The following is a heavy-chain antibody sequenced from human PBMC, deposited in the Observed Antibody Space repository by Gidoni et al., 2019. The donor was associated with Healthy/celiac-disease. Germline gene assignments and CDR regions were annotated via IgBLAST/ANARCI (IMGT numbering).Heavy chain of an antibody. V-gene: IGHV3-23*01. CDR3: AKDPAYTVTNAYDY. CDR2: ISGRGGST. J-gene: IGHJ4*02. CDR1: GFTFSSYA. Sequence: ELQLLASGGGLVQPGGSLRLSCEASGFTFSSYAMSWVRQEPGKGLEWFSAISGRGGSTYYADSVKGRFTISRDNYKNTLYLQMNSLRAEDTAVYYCAKDPAYTVTNAYDYWGQGTLVTVSS. D-gene: IGHD4-17*01.